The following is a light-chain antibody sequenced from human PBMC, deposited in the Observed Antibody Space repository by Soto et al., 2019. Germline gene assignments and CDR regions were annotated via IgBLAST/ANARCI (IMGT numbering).Light chain of an antibody. Sequence: QSALTQPVSVSGSPGQSITISCTGASTDVDGYDYVSWYQQHPGQAPKLMIYDVNNRPSGVSYRFSGSKSGDTASLTISGLQAEDDADYYCSSYTSSAPFYVFGTGTKLTVL. J-gene: IGLJ1*01. V-gene: IGLV2-14*03. CDR3: SSYTSSAPFYV. CDR2: DVN. CDR1: STDVDGYDY.